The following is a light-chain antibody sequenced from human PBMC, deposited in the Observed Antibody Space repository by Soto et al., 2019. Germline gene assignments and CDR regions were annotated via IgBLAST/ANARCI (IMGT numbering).Light chain of an antibody. CDR2: DAS. V-gene: IGKV3D-20*02. J-gene: IGKJ1*01. CDR1: QSVSSNY. Sequence: EILMTQSPATLSVSPGERATLSCRASQSVSSNYLAWCQQKPGQAPRLLIYDASNRATGIPARFSGSGSGTDFTLTISSLEPEDFAVYYCQLRSHWWTFGQGTKVDNK. CDR3: QLRSHWWT.